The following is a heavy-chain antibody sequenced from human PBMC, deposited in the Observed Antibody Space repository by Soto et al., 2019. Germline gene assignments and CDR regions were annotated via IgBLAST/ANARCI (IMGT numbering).Heavy chain of an antibody. D-gene: IGHD3-10*01. CDR2: ISAYNGNT. CDR1: GYSFTSCW. V-gene: IGHV1-18*04. J-gene: IGHJ4*02. CDR3: ARDGGVRDFDY. Sequence: PGESLKISCKGSGYSFTSCWIGWVRQIPGQGLEWMGWISAYNGNTNYAQKLQGRVTMTTDTSTSTAYMELRSLRSDDTAVYYCARDGGVRDFDYWGQGTLVTVSS.